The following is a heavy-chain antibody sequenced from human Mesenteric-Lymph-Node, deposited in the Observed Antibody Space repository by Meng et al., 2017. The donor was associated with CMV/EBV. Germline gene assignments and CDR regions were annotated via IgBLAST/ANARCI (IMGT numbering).Heavy chain of an antibody. V-gene: IGHV3-53*01. D-gene: IGHD3-10*01. CDR1: GFTVSSNY. CDR2: IYST. CDR3: ARTKVDFGYYYGMDV. Sequence: GESLKISCAASGFTVSSNYMSWVRQAPGKGLEWVSVIYSTYYADSVKGRFTISRDNARNSLDLEMNSLRAEDTAVYYCARTKVDFGYYYGMDVWGQGTTVTVSS. J-gene: IGHJ6*02.